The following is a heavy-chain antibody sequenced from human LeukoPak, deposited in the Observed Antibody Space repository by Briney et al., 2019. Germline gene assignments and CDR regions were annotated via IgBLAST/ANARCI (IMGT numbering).Heavy chain of an antibody. CDR1: GDSMNSGSYF. CDR3: ARQGLLWFGELSPFDI. V-gene: IGHV4-61*09. D-gene: IGHD3-10*01. Sequence: PSETLSLTCTVSGDSMNSGSYFWNWIRQPAGKGLEFIGHIYSSGSTHYNPSLKSRVTISVDTSKNQFSLKLSSVTAADTAVYYCARQGLLWFGELSPFDIWGQGTMVTVSS. CDR2: IYSSGST. J-gene: IGHJ3*02.